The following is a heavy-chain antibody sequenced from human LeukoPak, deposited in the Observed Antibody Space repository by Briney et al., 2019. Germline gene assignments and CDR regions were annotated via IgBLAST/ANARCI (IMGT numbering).Heavy chain of an antibody. V-gene: IGHV3-48*01. CDR3: AKDRIVGATSYYYYMDV. CDR2: ISSSSSTI. J-gene: IGHJ6*03. D-gene: IGHD1-26*01. Sequence: PGGSLRLSCAASGLIFSSYWMSWVRQAPGKGLEWVSYISSSSSTIYYADSVKGRFTISRDNAKNTLYLQMNSLRAEDTAVYYCAKDRIVGATSYYYYMDVWGKGTTVTVSS. CDR1: GLIFSSYW.